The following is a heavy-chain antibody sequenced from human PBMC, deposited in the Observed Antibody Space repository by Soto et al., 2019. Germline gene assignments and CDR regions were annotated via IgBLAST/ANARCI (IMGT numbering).Heavy chain of an antibody. CDR2: IHHSGDT. CDR3: ARTRRSCRVSSGHDVYIDY. Sequence: QVQLQESGPGLVRPAGTLSLTCAVFGDSMNTNNWWGLVRQTPGKGLEWLGAIHHSGDTTYTPSLNSRVTMSLDKSKSHLPQRLTSDTAADTAVYYCARTRRSCRVSSGHDVYIDYWGRGTLVTVSS. V-gene: IGHV4-4*02. CDR1: GDSMNTNNW. D-gene: IGHD5-12*01. J-gene: IGHJ4*02.